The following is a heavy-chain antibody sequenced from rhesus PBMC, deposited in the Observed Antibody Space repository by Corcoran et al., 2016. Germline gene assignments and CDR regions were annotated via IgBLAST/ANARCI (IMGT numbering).Heavy chain of an antibody. D-gene: IGHD4-29*01. Sequence: QVQLQESGPGLVKPSETLSLTCAVSGGSISDDYYWNWIRQPPGKGLEWIGNIYGNSASTYYNPSLKSRVTISKDTSKNQFFLKLSSVTAADTAVYYCARERSSYIGNSLDVWGRGVLVTVSS. J-gene: IGHJ5-2*02. CDR2: IYGNSAST. CDR3: ARERSSYIGNSLDV. V-gene: IGHV4S9*01. CDR1: GGSISDDYY.